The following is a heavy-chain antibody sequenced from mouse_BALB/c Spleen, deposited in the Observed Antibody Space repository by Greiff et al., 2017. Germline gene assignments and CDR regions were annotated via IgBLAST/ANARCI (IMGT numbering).Heavy chain of an antibody. D-gene: IGHD2-10*01. CDR1: GFNIKDTY. Sequence: VQLQQSGAELVKPGASVKLSCTASGFNIKDTYMHWVKQRPEQGLEWIGRIDPANGNTKYDPKFQGKATITADTSSNTAYLQLSSLTSEDTAVSYCARAYYGNYVWFAYWGQGTLVTVSA. CDR2: IDPANGNT. CDR3: ARAYYGNYVWFAY. J-gene: IGHJ3*01. V-gene: IGHV14-3*02.